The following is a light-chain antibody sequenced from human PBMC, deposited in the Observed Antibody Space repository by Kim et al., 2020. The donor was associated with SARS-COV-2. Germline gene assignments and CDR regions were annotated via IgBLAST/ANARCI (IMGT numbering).Light chain of an antibody. CDR3: QAWDSSTAV. V-gene: IGLV3-1*01. CDR1: KLGDKY. J-gene: IGLJ3*02. Sequence: SVSPGQTASITCSGDKLGDKYAFWYQQKPGQSPVLVIYQDSKRPSGIPERFSGSNSGNTATRTISGTQTMDEADYYCQAWDSSTAVFGGGTQLTV. CDR2: QDS.